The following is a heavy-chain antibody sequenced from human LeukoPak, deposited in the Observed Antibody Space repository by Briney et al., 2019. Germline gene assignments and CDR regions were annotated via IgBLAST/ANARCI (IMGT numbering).Heavy chain of an antibody. D-gene: IGHD3-3*01. CDR2: ISSSGSYT. CDR1: GFTFSDYY. CDR3: ARSLWSGPMDS. J-gene: IGHJ4*02. V-gene: IGHV3-11*06. Sequence: PGGPLRLSCSASGFTFSDYYMSWIRQAPGKGLEWVSYISSSGSYTKDADSVKGRFTVSRDNAKNSLYLQMNSLRAEDTAIYYCARSLWSGPMDSWGQGTLVTVSS.